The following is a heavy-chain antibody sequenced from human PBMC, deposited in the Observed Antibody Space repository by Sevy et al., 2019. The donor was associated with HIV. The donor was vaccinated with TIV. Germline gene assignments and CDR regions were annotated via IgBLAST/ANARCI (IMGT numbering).Heavy chain of an antibody. CDR1: GFTFSSYS. Sequence: GGSLRLSCAASGFTFSSYSMNWVRQAPGKGLEWVSFISSSSSYIYYADSVKGRFTISRDNAKNSLYLQMNSLRAEDTAVYYCARHQGSVVVTAILVGGYYYYGMDVWGQGTTVTVSS. CDR3: ARHQGSVVVTAILVGGYYYYGMDV. J-gene: IGHJ6*02. D-gene: IGHD2-21*02. CDR2: ISSSSSYI. V-gene: IGHV3-21*01.